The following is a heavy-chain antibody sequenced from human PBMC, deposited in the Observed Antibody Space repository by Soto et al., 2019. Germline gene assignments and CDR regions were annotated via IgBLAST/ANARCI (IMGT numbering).Heavy chain of an antibody. CDR3: VRGGTRYYFDRSGQES. J-gene: IGHJ4*02. CDR1: GFTFSDYY. D-gene: IGHD3-22*01. Sequence: QAQLVESGGGLVKPGGSLRLSCATSGFTFSDYYMGWIRQAPGKGLEWVSYINNSSHHADYADSVKGRFAISRDNAKSSLYLEMRSLRVDDTAVYCCVRGGTRYYFDRSGQESWGQGVLVTVSS. V-gene: IGHV3-11*06. CDR2: INNSSHHA.